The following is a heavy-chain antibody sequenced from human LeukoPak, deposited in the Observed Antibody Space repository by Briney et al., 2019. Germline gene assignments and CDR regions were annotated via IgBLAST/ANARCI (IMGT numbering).Heavy chain of an antibody. CDR1: GFTFSTYW. J-gene: IGHJ4*02. D-gene: IGHD2-2*01. V-gene: IGHV3-7*05. CDR2: IKEDGTEK. CDR3: ARLWGPAPGR. Sequence: GGSLRLSCAASGFTFSTYWMTWVSQALGKGLEWVANIKEDGTEKYYVDSVKGRFTISRDNAKNSLYLQMNSLRAEDTAVYHCARLWGPAPGRWGQGTLVTVSS.